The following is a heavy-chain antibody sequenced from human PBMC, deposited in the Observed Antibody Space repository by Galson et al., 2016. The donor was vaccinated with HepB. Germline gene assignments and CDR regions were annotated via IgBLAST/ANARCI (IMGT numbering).Heavy chain of an antibody. CDR3: AKDRGYFGSALDY. V-gene: IGHV3-7*03. Sequence: SLRLSCAASGFTFSNYWMSWVRQTPGKGLEWVANIKQDESEKYYVDSVKGRFTISRDSAKSSLYLQMNSLRAEDTALYYCAKDRGYFGSALDYWGQGTLVTVSS. CDR2: IKQDESEK. J-gene: IGHJ4*02. D-gene: IGHD2/OR15-2a*01. CDR1: GFTFSNYW.